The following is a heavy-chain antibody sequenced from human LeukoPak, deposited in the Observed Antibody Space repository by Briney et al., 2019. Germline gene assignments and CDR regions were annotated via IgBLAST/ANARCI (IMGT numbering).Heavy chain of an antibody. J-gene: IGHJ4*02. CDR2: IYYSGST. CDR1: GGSISSYY. V-gene: IGHV4-59*08. D-gene: IGHD3-16*02. Sequence: SETLSLTCTVSGGSISSYYWSWIRQPPGKGLEWIGYIYYSGSTNYNPSLKTRATISVDTSKNQFSLKLSSVTAADTAVYYCARQSSGAASYYFDYWGQGTLVTVSS. CDR3: ARQSSGAASYYFDY.